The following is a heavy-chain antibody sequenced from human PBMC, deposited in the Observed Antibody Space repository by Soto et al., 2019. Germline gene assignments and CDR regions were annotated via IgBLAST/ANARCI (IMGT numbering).Heavy chain of an antibody. V-gene: IGHV4-34*01. CDR1: GGSFSGYY. CDR2: INHSGST. CDR3: AKGQPGHVTVTGSKGYGMDV. J-gene: IGHJ6*02. Sequence: SETLSLTCAVYGGSFSGYYWSWIRQPPGKGLEWIGEINHSGSTNYNPSLKSRVTISVDTSKNQFSLKLSSVTAADTAVYYCAKGQPGHVTVTGSKGYGMDVWGQGTTVTVSS. D-gene: IGHD2-2*01.